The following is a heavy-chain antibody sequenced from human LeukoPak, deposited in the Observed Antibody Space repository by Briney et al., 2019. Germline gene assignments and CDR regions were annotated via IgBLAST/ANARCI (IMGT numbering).Heavy chain of an antibody. CDR1: GYTFAGYY. V-gene: IGHV1-2*02. CDR2: INPNSGGT. D-gene: IGHD3-3*01. CDR3: ARGLLGFWRGYSY. Sequence: AASVKVSCKASGYTFAGYYMHWVRQAPGQGLEWMGWINPNSGGTNYAQKSQGRVTMTRDTSISTAYMELSRLRSDDTAVYYCARGLLGFWRGYSYWGQGTLVTVSS. J-gene: IGHJ4*02.